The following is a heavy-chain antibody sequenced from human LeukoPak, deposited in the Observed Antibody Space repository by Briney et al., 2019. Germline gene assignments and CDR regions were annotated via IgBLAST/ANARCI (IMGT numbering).Heavy chain of an antibody. J-gene: IGHJ5*02. CDR1: GGSFSGYY. D-gene: IGHD2-8*01. CDR3: VKDIPMVT. V-gene: IGHV3-7*03. CDR2: IKQDGSEK. Sequence: PSETLSLTCAVYGGSFSGYYWSWVRQAPGKGLEWVANIKQDGSEKYYVDSVKGRFTISRDNRKNSLYLQMNSLRTEDTALYYCVKDIPMVTWGRGTLVTVSS.